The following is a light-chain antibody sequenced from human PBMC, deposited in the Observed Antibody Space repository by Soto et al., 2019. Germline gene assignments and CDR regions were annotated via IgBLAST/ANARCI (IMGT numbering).Light chain of an antibody. V-gene: IGKV3-20*01. CDR2: GAS. CDR1: QSVSSTY. J-gene: IGKJ1*01. Sequence: EIVLTQSPGTLSLSPGEGATLSYRASQSVSSTYLAWYQQKPGQAPRLLIYGASSRATGIPDRFSGRGSGTDLTLTISRLEPEDVAVYYCQQYGSSPGTFGQGTKVEIK. CDR3: QQYGSSPGT.